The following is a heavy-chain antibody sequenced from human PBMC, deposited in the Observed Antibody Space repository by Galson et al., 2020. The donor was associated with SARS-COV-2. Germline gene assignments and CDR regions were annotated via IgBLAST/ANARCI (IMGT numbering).Heavy chain of an antibody. D-gene: IGHD6-19*01. J-gene: IGHJ4*02. CDR2: INPNSGGT. CDR3: ARVEQWLPPSYYFDY. CDR1: GYTFTGYY. V-gene: IGHV1-2*02. Sequence: ASVKVSCKASGYTFTGYYMHWVRQAPGQGLEWMGWINPNSGGTNYAQKFQGRVTMTRDTSISTAYMELSRLRSDDTAVYYCARVEQWLPPSYYFDYWGQGTLVTVAS.